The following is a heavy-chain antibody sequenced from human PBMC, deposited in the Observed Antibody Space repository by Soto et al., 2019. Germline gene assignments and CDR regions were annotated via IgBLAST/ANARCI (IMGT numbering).Heavy chain of an antibody. CDR3: ARMRRVATITGTIDY. D-gene: IGHD5-12*01. Sequence: SLRLSCAASGFTFSSYAMHWVRQAPGKGLEWVAVIPYDGSNKYYADSVKGRFTISRDNSKNTLYLQMNSLRAEDTAVYYCARMRRVATITGTIDYWGQGTLVTVSS. J-gene: IGHJ4*02. CDR2: IPYDGSNK. V-gene: IGHV3-30-3*01. CDR1: GFTFSSYA.